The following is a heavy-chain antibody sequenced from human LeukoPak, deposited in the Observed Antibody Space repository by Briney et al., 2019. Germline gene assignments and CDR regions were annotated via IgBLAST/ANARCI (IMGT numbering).Heavy chain of an antibody. D-gene: IGHD3-10*01. V-gene: IGHV6-1*01. CDR3: ARVLWFGQLETFDY. Sequence: SQTLSLTCAISGDSVSRNTAAWNWIRQSPSRGHEWLGRTYYRSKWYTDYAESVKSRITINSDTSKNQFSLHLNSVTPEDTAVYYCARVLWFGQLETFDYWGQGTLVTVSS. J-gene: IGHJ4*02. CDR1: GDSVSRNTAA. CDR2: TYYRSKWYT.